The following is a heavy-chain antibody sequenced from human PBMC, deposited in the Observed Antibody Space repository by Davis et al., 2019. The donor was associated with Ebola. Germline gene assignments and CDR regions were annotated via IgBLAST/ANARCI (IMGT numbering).Heavy chain of an antibody. CDR3: TRGSGFWSGYFTAHFEF. Sequence: ASVKVSCKASGYTFTGYYIHWVRQAPGQGLEWMGWINPNSGDTKYAQKFQGRVTVTKDTSIRTAYMELPRLRSDDTAFFFCTRGSGFWSGYFTAHFEFWGQGTLVTVSS. D-gene: IGHD3-3*01. J-gene: IGHJ4*01. V-gene: IGHV1-2*02. CDR2: INPNSGDT. CDR1: GYTFTGYY.